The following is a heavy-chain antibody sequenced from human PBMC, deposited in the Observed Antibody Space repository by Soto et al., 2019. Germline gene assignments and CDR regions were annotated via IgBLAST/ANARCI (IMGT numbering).Heavy chain of an antibody. CDR3: AGSGSYLTGHTFDI. Sequence: SETLSLTCAVYGGSFSGYYWSWIRQPPGKGLECIGEINHSGSTNYNPSLKSRVTISVDTSKNQFSLKLRFVTAADTALYYCAGSGSYLTGHTFDIWGQGTMVTVSS. CDR1: GGSFSGYY. V-gene: IGHV4-34*01. J-gene: IGHJ3*02. CDR2: INHSGST. D-gene: IGHD1-26*01.